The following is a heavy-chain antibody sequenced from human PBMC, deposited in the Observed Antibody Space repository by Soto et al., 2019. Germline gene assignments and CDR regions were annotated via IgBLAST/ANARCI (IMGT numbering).Heavy chain of an antibody. CDR3: AKSIAAAGTGDY. V-gene: IGHV3-21*01. CDR1: GFTFSSYS. J-gene: IGHJ4*02. CDR2: ISSSSSYI. D-gene: IGHD6-13*01. Sequence: EVQLVESGGGLVKPGGSLRLSCAASGFTFSSYSMNWVRQAPGKGLEWVSSISSSSSYIYYADSVKGRFTISRDNAKYSVYLQMNSLSAEDTAVYYCAKSIAAAGTGDYWGQGTLVTVSS.